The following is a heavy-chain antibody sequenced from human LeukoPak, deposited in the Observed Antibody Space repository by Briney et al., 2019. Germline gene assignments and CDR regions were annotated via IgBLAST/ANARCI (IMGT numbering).Heavy chain of an antibody. CDR3: ARGIDITGTTGAFDI. CDR1: GGSFSGYY. Sequence: SETLSLTCGVYGGSFSGYYWSWIRQPPGKGLEWIGYIYYSGSTNYNPSLKSRVTISVDTSKNQFSLKLSSVTAADTAVYYCARGIDITGTTGAFDIWGQGTVVTVSS. J-gene: IGHJ3*02. D-gene: IGHD1-7*01. CDR2: IYYSGST. V-gene: IGHV4-59*01.